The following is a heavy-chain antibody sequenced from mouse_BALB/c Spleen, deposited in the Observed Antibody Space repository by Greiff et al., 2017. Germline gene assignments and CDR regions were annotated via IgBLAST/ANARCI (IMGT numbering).Heavy chain of an antibody. Sequence: VHLVESGAELAKPGASVKMSCKASGYTFTSYWMHWVKQRPGQGLEWIGYINPSTGYTEYNQKFKDKATLTADKSSSTAYMQLSSLTSEDSAVYYCAHYRFDYWGQGTTLTVSS. CDR3: AHYRFDY. D-gene: IGHD2-14*01. J-gene: IGHJ2*01. CDR2: INPSTGYT. V-gene: IGHV1-7*01. CDR1: GYTFTSYW.